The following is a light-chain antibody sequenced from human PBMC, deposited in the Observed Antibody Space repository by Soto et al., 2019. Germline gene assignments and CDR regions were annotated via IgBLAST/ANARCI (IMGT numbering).Light chain of an antibody. V-gene: IGLV2-14*03. CDR2: DVN. J-gene: IGLJ1*01. CDR1: SSDVGGYNY. Sequence: QSALTQPASVSGSPGQSITISGTGTSSDVGGYNYVSWYQHHPGKAPKLMIYDVNNRPSGVSDRFSGSKSGNTASLTISGLQAEDEADYYCSSFTSSRIPRVFGTGTKLTVL. CDR3: SSFTSSRIPRV.